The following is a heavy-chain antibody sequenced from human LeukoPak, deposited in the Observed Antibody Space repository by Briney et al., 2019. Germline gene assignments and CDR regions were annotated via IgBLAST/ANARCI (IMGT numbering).Heavy chain of an antibody. CDR3: ARVSTVNDAFDI. Sequence: ASVKVSCKAAGYTFTGYYMHWVRQDPGQELEWMGWINPNSGGTNYAQKFQGRVTMTRDTSISTAYMELSSLRSEDTAVYYCARVSTVNDAFDIWGQGTMVTVSS. D-gene: IGHD4-17*01. J-gene: IGHJ3*02. CDR1: GYTFTGYY. CDR2: INPNSGGT. V-gene: IGHV1-2*02.